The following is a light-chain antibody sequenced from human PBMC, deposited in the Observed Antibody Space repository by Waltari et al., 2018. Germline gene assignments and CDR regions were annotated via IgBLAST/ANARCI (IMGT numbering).Light chain of an antibody. CDR1: QSLLYNSKSKNY. J-gene: IGKJ1*01. CDR2: RAS. Sequence: DIVMTQSPDSLAVSLGERATINCKSSQSLLYNSKSKNYLACYQQKPGQPPKVLIIRASTRESGVPDRFSGSGSGTDFTLTISSLQAEDVAIYYCQQYYNTPRTFGQGTKVEIK. CDR3: QQYYNTPRT. V-gene: IGKV4-1*01.